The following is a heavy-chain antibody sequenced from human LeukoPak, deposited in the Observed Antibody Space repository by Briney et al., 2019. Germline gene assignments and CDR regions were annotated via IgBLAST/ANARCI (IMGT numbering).Heavy chain of an antibody. D-gene: IGHD6-13*01. Sequence: ASVKLSCTASGYTFTGYYMHWVRQAPGQGLEWMGWINPNSGGTNYAQKFQGRVTMTRDTSISTAYMELSRLRSDDTAVYYCAREVPSRRIAAAGTLSYWGQGTLVTVSS. CDR3: AREVPSRRIAAAGTLSY. J-gene: IGHJ4*02. CDR1: GYTFTGYY. V-gene: IGHV1-2*02. CDR2: INPNSGGT.